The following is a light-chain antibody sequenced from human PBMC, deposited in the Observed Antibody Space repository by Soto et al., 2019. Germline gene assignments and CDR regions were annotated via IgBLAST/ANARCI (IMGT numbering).Light chain of an antibody. CDR3: QQYNSWPLIT. CDR2: GAS. V-gene: IGKV3-15*01. CDR1: QSVSRH. Sequence: IVMTHAPATLSVSPGGIATLSFRASQSVSRHLAWYQQKPGQAPRLLIFGASTRATGIPDRFSGSGSGTDFTLTISFLQSEDFAVYYCQQYNSWPLITFGPGTKVDIK. J-gene: IGKJ3*01.